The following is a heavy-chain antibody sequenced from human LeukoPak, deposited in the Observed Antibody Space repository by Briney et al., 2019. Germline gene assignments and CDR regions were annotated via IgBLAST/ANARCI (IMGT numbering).Heavy chain of an antibody. CDR2: ISGSGGST. J-gene: IGHJ4*02. CDR1: GFTFSSYA. CDR3: AAVPRVSTPLLPVDY. Sequence: GGSLRLSCAGSGFTFSSYAMSWVRQTPGKGLEWVSSISGSGGSTYYADSVEGRFTISRDNSKNTLYLQMNSLRAEDTAVFYCAAVPRVSTPLLPVDYWGQGTLVTVSS. V-gene: IGHV3-23*01. D-gene: IGHD4-23*01.